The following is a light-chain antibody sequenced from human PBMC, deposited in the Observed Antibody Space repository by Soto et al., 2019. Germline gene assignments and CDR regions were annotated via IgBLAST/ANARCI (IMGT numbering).Light chain of an antibody. CDR3: QHYNSWPRT. V-gene: IGKV3-15*01. CDR2: GAS. J-gene: IGKJ1*01. CDR1: QSVSSN. Sequence: EMVMTQSPATLSVSPGERATLSCRASQSVSSNLAWYQQKPRQAPRLLIYGASTRATGVPARFSGSGSGTDFTLTISSLQSEDFAVYHCQHYNSWPRTFGQGTKVESK.